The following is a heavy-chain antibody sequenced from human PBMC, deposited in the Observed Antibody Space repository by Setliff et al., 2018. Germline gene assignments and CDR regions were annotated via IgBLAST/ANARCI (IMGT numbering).Heavy chain of an antibody. CDR2: IYSGGST. V-gene: IGHV3-66*02. CDR1: GFTVSSNY. Sequence: GSLRLSCAASGFTVSSNYMSWVRQAPGKGLEWVSVIYSGGSTYYADSVKGRFTISRDNSKNMLYLQMNSLRAEDTAVYYCLKGSWGATFHSWGQGTLVT. D-gene: IGHD1-26*01. J-gene: IGHJ5*01. CDR3: LKGSWGATFHS.